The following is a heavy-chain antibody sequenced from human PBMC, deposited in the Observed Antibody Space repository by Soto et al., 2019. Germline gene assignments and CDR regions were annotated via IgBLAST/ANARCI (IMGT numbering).Heavy chain of an antibody. D-gene: IGHD3-3*01. V-gene: IGHV4-59*12. CDR3: ARSPYDFWSGFPNNWFDP. CDR2: VYYSGTT. J-gene: IGHJ5*02. Sequence: WTWIRQPPGKGLEWIGYVYYSGTTNYNPSLKSRISLSVDTSRNQFSLRLTSVTAADTAMYFCARSPYDFWSGFPNNWFDPWGQGTLVRVSS.